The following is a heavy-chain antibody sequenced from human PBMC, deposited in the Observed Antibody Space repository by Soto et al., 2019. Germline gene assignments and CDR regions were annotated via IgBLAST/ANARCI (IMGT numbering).Heavy chain of an antibody. D-gene: IGHD6-6*01. Sequence: GGSLRLSCAASGFTFNAYGMHWVRQAPGKGLEWVAVIWYDGSNKYYAQKFQGRVTITADKSTSTAYMELSSLRSEDTAVYYCARDQMGDSSSSFWFDPWGQGTLVTVSS. CDR1: GFTFNAYG. CDR2: IWYDGSNK. J-gene: IGHJ5*02. V-gene: IGHV3-30*19. CDR3: ARDQMGDSSSSFWFDP.